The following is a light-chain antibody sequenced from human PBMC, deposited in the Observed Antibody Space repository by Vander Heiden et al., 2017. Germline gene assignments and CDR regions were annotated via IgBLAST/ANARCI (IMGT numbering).Light chain of an antibody. Sequence: DIQMTQSPSSLSASVGDRVTITCQASQDISNYLNWYQQKPGKAPKLLIYDASNLETGVPSRFSGSGSGTDFTFTISSLQTEDIATYYCQQYDNFPFGHGTKVDIK. CDR1: QDISNY. CDR2: DAS. CDR3: QQYDNFP. V-gene: IGKV1-33*01. J-gene: IGKJ3*01.